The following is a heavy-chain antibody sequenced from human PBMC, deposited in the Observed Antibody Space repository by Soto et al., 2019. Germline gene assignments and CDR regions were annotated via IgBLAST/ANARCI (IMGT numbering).Heavy chain of an antibody. Sequence: QVQLVQSGAEVKKPGASVKVSCKVSGDTFTDYHMHWVRQAPGQGLEWMGWINPYNGDTNYAQKFQDWVTMTRDTSISTAYMELSRLKLDDTAVYYCAREASISRGSNPLVYWGQGTLVTVSS. CDR1: GDTFTDYH. J-gene: IGHJ4*02. CDR2: INPYNGDT. D-gene: IGHD3-3*01. V-gene: IGHV1-2*04. CDR3: AREASISRGSNPLVY.